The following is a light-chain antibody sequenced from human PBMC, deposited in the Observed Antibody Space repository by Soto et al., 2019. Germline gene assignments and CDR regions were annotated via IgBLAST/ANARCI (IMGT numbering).Light chain of an antibody. Sequence: DLQMTQSPSSLSASVGDRVTISCRASQTISSHLNWYQQKPGKAPNLLIYGKSSLQSGVPSRFTGNGSGADFTLTISSLQPEDFATYYCQQTYSTPSTFGGGTKVDI. CDR3: QQTYSTPST. CDR1: QTISSH. V-gene: IGKV1-39*01. CDR2: GKS. J-gene: IGKJ4*01.